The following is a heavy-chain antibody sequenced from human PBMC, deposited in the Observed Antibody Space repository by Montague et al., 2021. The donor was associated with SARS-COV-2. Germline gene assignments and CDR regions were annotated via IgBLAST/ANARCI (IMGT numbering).Heavy chain of an antibody. CDR3: AKAYMTSGTTWDFDF. D-gene: IGHD4-17*01. CDR1: GFTFSSYA. CDR2: ISRSGGST. V-gene: IGHV3-23*01. J-gene: IGHJ4*02. Sequence: SLRLSCAASGFTFSSYAMSWVRQAPGKGLEWVSTISRSGGSTYYADSVKGRFTISRDNAKNTLYLQMNSLRAEDTAVYYCAKAYMTSGTTWDFDFWGQGTLVTVSS.